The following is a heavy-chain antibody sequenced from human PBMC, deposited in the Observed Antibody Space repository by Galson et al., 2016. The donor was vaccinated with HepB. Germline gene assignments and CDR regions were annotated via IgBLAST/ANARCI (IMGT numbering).Heavy chain of an antibody. V-gene: IGHV4-61*02. D-gene: IGHD2-2*01. CDR1: GDSITSGGYY. CDR2: IYTRGNT. CDR3: ARDTNL. J-gene: IGHJ4*02. Sequence: TLSLTCTLSGDSITSGGYYWTWIRQPAGQGLEYIGRIYTRGNTNYNPSLSSRVTISLDTSQNQFSLKLTSVTAADTAVYYCARDTNLGGQGTLVTVSS.